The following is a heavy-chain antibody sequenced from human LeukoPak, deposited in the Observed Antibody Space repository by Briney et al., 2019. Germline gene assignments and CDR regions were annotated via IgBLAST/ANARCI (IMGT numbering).Heavy chain of an antibody. J-gene: IGHJ4*02. Sequence: SETLSLTCAVYGGSFSGYYWSWIRQPPGKGLEWIGEINHSGSTNYNPSLKSRVTISVDTSKNQFSLKLSSVTAADTAVYYCARGRVVQRVIRLGYWGQGTLVTVSS. CDR2: INHSGST. CDR1: GGSFSGYY. CDR3: ARGRVVQRVIRLGY. V-gene: IGHV4-34*01. D-gene: IGHD3-10*01.